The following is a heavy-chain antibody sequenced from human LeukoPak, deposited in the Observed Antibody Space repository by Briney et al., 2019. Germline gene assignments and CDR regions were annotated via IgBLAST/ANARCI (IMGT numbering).Heavy chain of an antibody. CDR3: ARDRRYYGSGSYDY. D-gene: IGHD3-10*01. Sequence: PGGSLRLSCAASGFTVSSNYMSWVRQAPGKGLEWVSVIYSGGSTYCADSVKGRFTISRDNSKNTLYLQMNSLRAEDTAVYYCARDRRYYGSGSYDYWGQGTLVTVSS. V-gene: IGHV3-66*01. CDR2: IYSGGST. CDR1: GFTVSSNY. J-gene: IGHJ4*02.